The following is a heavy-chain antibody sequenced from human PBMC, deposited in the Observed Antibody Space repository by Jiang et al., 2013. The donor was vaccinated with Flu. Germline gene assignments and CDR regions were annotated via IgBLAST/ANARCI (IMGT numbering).Heavy chain of an antibody. Sequence: GSGLVKPAETLSLTCTVSGASIGSYYWSWIRQPPGKGLEWIGHVYYSGSTKYNSSLKSRVTISVDTSKNQFSLKLSPVTAADTAVYYCARDCDFWTTGGGLDVWGQGATVTVSS. D-gene: IGHD3/OR15-3a*01. V-gene: IGHV4-59*01. CDR1: GASIGSYY. CDR3: ARDCDFWTTGGGLDV. J-gene: IGHJ6*02. CDR2: VYYSGST.